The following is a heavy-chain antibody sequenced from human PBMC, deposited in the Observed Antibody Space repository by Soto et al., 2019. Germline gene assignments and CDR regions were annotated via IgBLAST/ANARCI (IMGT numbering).Heavy chain of an antibody. CDR1: GYTFTDHY. CDR3: ARALSRQSSKWFDP. D-gene: IGHD3-16*02. V-gene: IGHV1-2*04. J-gene: IGHJ5*02. Sequence: QVQLVQSGAEVKEPGASMKVACKASGYTFTDHYINWVRQAPGHAPEYMGWIHPNSGETKYVERLQGWVTMTRETYMITSQKELRRLTSDGTAVYYCARALSRQSSKWFDPWGQGTRVTVSS. CDR2: IHPNSGET.